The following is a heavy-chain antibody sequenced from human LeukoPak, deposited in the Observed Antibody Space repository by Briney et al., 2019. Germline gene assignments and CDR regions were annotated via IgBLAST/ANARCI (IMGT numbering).Heavy chain of an antibody. Sequence: ASVKVSCKASGYTFTSYYMHWVRQAPGQGLEWMGIINPSGGSTSYAQKFQGRVAMTRDMSTSTVYMELSSLRSEDTAVYYCAREDGGVVVPAATNNWFDPWGQGTLVTVSS. D-gene: IGHD2-2*01. CDR1: GYTFTSYY. CDR3: AREDGGVVVPAATNNWFDP. J-gene: IGHJ5*01. V-gene: IGHV1-46*01. CDR2: INPSGGST.